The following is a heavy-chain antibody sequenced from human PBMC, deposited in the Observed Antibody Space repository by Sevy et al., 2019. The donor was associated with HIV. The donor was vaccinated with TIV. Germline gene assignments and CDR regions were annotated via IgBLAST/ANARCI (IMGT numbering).Heavy chain of an antibody. CDR1: GYTFTSYG. CDR3: ASDAIITIFGVPVRGYYYYGMDV. CDR2: ISAYNGNT. J-gene: IGHJ6*02. D-gene: IGHD3-3*01. V-gene: IGHV1-18*01. Sequence: ASVKVSCKASGYTFTSYGISWVRQAPGQGLEWMGWISAYNGNTNYAQKLQGRVTMTTDTSTSTAYMELRSLRSDDTAVYYCASDAIITIFGVPVRGYYYYGMDVWGQGTTVTVSS.